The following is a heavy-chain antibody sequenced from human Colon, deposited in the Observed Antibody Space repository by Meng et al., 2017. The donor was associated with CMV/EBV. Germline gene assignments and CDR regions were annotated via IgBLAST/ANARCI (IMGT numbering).Heavy chain of an antibody. J-gene: IGHJ4*02. CDR2: VYSFGST. CDR1: SGAMNSSANY. CDR3: ARSLVGDILTGYLYFFDY. Sequence: SETLSLTCTVSSGAMNSSANYWAWIRQPPGKGLEWIGSVYSFGSTYSNPSLKSRVSISIDTFKNQFSLKLSSVTAADTAVYYCARSLVGDILTGYLYFFDYWGQGTQVTVSS. D-gene: IGHD3-9*01. V-gene: IGHV4-39*07.